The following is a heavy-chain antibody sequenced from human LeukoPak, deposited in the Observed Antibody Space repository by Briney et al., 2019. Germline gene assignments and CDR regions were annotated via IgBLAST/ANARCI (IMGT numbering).Heavy chain of an antibody. J-gene: IGHJ4*02. CDR1: GGSISSGGYS. CDR2: IYHSGST. Sequence: SQTLSLTCAVSGGSISSGGYSWSWIRQPPGKGQEWIGYIYHSGSTYYNPSLKSRVTISVDRSKNQFSLKLSSVTAADTAVYYCARVSSLYGSGSYSPSFDYWGQGTLVTVSS. D-gene: IGHD3-10*01. CDR3: ARVSSLYGSGSYSPSFDY. V-gene: IGHV4-30-2*01.